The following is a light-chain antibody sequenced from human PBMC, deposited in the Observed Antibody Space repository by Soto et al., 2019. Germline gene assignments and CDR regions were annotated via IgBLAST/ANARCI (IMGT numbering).Light chain of an antibody. J-gene: IGLJ2*01. CDR1: SSKIGSNT. V-gene: IGLV1-44*01. CDR2: SNN. Sequence: QSVLTQPPSASGTPGQRVTISCSGSSSKIGSNTVNWYQQLPGTAPKLVIYSNNQRPSGVPDRFSGSKSGTSASLAISGLQSEDEADYYCVAWDDSLNGYVVFGGG. CDR3: VAWDDSLNGYVV.